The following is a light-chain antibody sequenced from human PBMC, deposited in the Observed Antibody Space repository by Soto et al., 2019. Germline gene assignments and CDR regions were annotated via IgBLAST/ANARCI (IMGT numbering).Light chain of an antibody. CDR3: KQRPPCPPWT. V-gene: IGKV3-11*01. J-gene: IGKJ1*01. Sequence: EIVLTQSPATLSLSPGDRATLSCRASQSVSNYLAWYQQKPGQAPRLLIYDASNRATGIPARFSGSGSGTDCPLTITSLEPEHFPVNSSKQRPPCPPWTFGHGTKVEIK. CDR2: DAS. CDR1: QSVSNY.